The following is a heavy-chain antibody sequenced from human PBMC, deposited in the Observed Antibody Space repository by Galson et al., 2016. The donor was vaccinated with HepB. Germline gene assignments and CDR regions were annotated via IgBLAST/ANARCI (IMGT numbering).Heavy chain of an antibody. D-gene: IGHD5-18*01. CDR1: GYTFSSYG. V-gene: IGHV1-18*04. CDR2: ISPYNGNT. J-gene: IGHJ4*02. CDR3: ARRDTAMVHDY. Sequence: SVKVSCKASGYTFSSYGINWLRQAPGQGLEWMGWISPYNGNTHYAKKLQGRVTVTTDTSTSTAYMELRSLRSEDTAVYYCARRDTAMVHDYWGQGTLVTVSS.